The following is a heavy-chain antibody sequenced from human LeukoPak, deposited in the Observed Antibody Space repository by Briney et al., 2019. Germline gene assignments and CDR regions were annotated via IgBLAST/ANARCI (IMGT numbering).Heavy chain of an antibody. J-gene: IGHJ4*02. D-gene: IGHD2/OR15-2a*01. CDR1: GYTLNDYY. CDR3: ARDLIARRFSGHTRPSSMALDY. V-gene: IGHV1-2*02. CDR2: INPNSGGT. Sequence: ASVKVSCKASGYTLNDYYIHCVRQAPGQGLEWMGWINPNSGGTKFPQTFQDRVTMTWDTSISTAYMEFSGLTSDDTAVYFCARDLIARRFSGHTRPSSMALDYWGQGTLVTVSS.